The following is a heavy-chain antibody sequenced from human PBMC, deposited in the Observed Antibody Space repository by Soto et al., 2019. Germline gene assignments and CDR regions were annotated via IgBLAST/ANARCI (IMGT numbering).Heavy chain of an antibody. D-gene: IGHD5-12*01. CDR2: ISYDGSNK. V-gene: IGHV3-30*18. Sequence: GGSLRLSCAASGFTFSSYGMHWVRQAPGKGLEWVAVISYDGSNKYYADSVKGRFTISRDNAKNSLYLQMNSLRAEDTAVYYCAKVNRDGYNQGYGMDVWGQGTTVTVSS. CDR1: GFTFSSYG. CDR3: AKVNRDGYNQGYGMDV. J-gene: IGHJ6*02.